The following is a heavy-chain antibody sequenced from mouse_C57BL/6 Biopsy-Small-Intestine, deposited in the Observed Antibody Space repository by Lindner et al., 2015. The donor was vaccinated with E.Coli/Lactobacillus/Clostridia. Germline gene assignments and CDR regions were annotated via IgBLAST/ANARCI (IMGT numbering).Heavy chain of an antibody. J-gene: IGHJ4*01. CDR3: TRVGPWGSSTTDF. V-gene: IGHV1-53*01. CDR1: GYIFTGYS. Sequence: SVKVSCKVSGYIFTGYSLHWVRQAPGQGLEWVGWINTNTGATNYAQRFQGRVTLTRDASVSTAYMELSGLTSDDTAFYYCTRVGPWGSSTTDFWGQGTLVTVSS. CDR2: INTNTGAT. D-gene: IGHD2-13*01.